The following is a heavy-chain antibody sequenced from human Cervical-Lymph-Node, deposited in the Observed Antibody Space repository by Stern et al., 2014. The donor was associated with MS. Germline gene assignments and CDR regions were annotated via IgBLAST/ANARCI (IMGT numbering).Heavy chain of an antibody. V-gene: IGHV1-8*01. J-gene: IGHJ4*02. Sequence: VQLVESGAEVRKPGASVKVSCKASGYTFTNYDIHWVRQATGQGLEWMGWMNPSSGHTDSAQNFQVRVTMTRDTSISTAYMELSRLRSEDTALYYCARSDYGDWDSWGQGTLVTVSS. CDR1: GYTFTNYD. CDR2: MNPSSGHT. D-gene: IGHD4-17*01. CDR3: ARSDYGDWDS.